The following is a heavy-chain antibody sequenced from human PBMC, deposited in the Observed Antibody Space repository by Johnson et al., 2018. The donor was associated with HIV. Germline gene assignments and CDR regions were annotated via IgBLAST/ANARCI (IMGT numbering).Heavy chain of an antibody. D-gene: IGHD3-22*01. Sequence: VQLVESGGGLVQPGGSLRLSFAASGFTFSSYWMHWVRQAPGKGLVWVSRINSDGSSTSYADSVKGRFTISRDNSKNTLHLQMNSLRAEDTAVYYCARGGARSSGYYSAFDIWGQGTMVTVSS. J-gene: IGHJ3*02. CDR1: GFTFSSYW. V-gene: IGHV3-74*02. CDR2: INSDGSST. CDR3: ARGGARSSGYYSAFDI.